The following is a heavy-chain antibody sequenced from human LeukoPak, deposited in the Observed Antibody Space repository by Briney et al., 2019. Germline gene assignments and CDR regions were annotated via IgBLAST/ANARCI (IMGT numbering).Heavy chain of an antibody. CDR3: TRHSGAAATDY. Sequence: GGSLRLSCAASGFTFSGSAMQWVRQASGKGLEWVGRIRSKANSYATAYAASVKGRFTISRDDSKNTAYLQMNSLKTEDTAVYYCTRHSGAAATDYWGQGTLVTVSS. D-gene: IGHD6-13*01. V-gene: IGHV3-73*01. CDR2: IRSKANSYAT. CDR1: GFTFSGSA. J-gene: IGHJ4*02.